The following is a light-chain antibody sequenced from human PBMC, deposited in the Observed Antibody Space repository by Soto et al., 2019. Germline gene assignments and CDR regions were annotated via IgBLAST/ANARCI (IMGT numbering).Light chain of an antibody. CDR1: QALSTS. Sequence: DIRMTQSPSSVSASVGDRVTITCRASQALSTSLAWYQQRPGKAPKLLIYGVSTLQTGVPSRFSGSGSGTDFTLTIRRLQPEDFATYYCQQTISFPWTFGQGTKVDIK. CDR3: QQTISFPWT. V-gene: IGKV1-12*01. CDR2: GVS. J-gene: IGKJ1*01.